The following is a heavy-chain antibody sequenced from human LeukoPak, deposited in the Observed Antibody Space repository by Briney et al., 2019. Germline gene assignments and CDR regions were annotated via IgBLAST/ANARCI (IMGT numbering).Heavy chain of an antibody. D-gene: IGHD3-3*01. CDR2: IYTSDST. CDR1: GASISSGTYY. CDR3: ARSLGLVLARRTGYYYMDV. J-gene: IGHJ6*03. Sequence: PSETLSLTCTVSGASISSGTYYWSWIRQPAGKGLEWISRIYTSDSTNYNPSLKSRVTISVDTSKNQFSLKLSSVTAADTAVYYCARSLGLVLARRTGYYYMDVWGKGTTVTVSS. V-gene: IGHV4-61*02.